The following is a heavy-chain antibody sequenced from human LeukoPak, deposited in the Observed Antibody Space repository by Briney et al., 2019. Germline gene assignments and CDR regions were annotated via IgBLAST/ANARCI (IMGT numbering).Heavy chain of an antibody. CDR1: GFTFSSYW. Sequence: GGSLRLSCAASGFTFSSYWMSWVRQAPGKGLEWVANIKQDGSEKYYVDSVKGRFTISRDNAKNSLYLQMNSLRAEDTAVYYCASGFEAAGPSWTRLDYWGQGTLVTVSS. CDR3: ASGFEAAGPSWTRLDY. V-gene: IGHV3-7*03. J-gene: IGHJ4*02. CDR2: IKQDGSEK. D-gene: IGHD6-13*01.